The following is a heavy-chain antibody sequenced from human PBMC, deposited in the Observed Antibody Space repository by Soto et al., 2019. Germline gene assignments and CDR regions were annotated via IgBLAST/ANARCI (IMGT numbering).Heavy chain of an antibody. CDR3: AKDPYGAVTGTFDY. Sequence: GGSLRLSCAASGFTFDDYAMHWVRQAPGKGLEWVSGISWNSGSIGYADSVKGRFTISRDNAKNSLYLQMNSLRAEDTALYYCAKDPYGAVTGTFDYWGQGTLVTVSS. CDR2: ISWNSGSI. D-gene: IGHD3-3*01. J-gene: IGHJ4*02. CDR1: GFTFDDYA. V-gene: IGHV3-9*01.